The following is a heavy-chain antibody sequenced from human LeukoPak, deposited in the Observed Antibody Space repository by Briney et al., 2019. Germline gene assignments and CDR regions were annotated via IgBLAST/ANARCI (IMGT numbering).Heavy chain of an antibody. CDR3: ARERCSSTSCYKRLGAFDI. CDR1: GFTFSSYG. D-gene: IGHD2-2*02. CDR2: IWYDGSNK. J-gene: IGHJ3*02. V-gene: IGHV3-33*01. Sequence: PGRSLRLSCAASGFTFSSYGMHWVRQAPGKGLEWVAVIWYDGSNKYCADSVKGRFTISRDNSKNTLYLQMNSLRAEDTAVYYCARERCSSTSCYKRLGAFDIWGQGTMVTVSS.